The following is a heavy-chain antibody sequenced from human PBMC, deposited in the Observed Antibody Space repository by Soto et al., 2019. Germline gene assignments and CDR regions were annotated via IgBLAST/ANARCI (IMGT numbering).Heavy chain of an antibody. J-gene: IGHJ6*02. Sequence: PGGSLRLSCAASGFTFSSYGMHWVRQAPGKGLEWVAVIWYDGSNKYYADSVKGRFTISRDNSKNTLYLQMNSLRAEDTAVYYCARDRLSSSYYYGMDVWGQGTTVTVSS. CDR1: GFTFSSYG. CDR3: ARDRLSSSYYYGMDV. V-gene: IGHV3-33*01. D-gene: IGHD6-6*01. CDR2: IWYDGSNK.